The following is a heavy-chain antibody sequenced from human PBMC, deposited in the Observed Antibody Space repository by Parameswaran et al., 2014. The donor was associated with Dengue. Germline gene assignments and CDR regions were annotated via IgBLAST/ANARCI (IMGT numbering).Heavy chain of an antibody. D-gene: IGHD6-19*01. CDR2: INHSGST. CDR1: GGSFSGYY. V-gene: IGHV4-34*01. Sequence: SETLSLTCAVYGGSFSGYYWSWIRQPPGKGLEWIGEINHSGSTNYNPSLKSRVTISVDTSKNQFSLKLSSVTAADTAVYYCARGTSSGWSSYWYFDLWGRGTLVTVSS. J-gene: IGHJ2*01. CDR3: ARGTSSGWSSYWYFDL.